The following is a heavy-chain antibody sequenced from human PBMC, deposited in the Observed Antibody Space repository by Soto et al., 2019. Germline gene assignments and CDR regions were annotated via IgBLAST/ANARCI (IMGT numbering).Heavy chain of an antibody. J-gene: IGHJ6*02. V-gene: IGHV1-18*03. CDR1: GYTFTSYG. CDR2: ISAYNGNT. CDR3: ARDRPTWIQPRGIDYYYGMDV. D-gene: IGHD5-18*01. Sequence: QVQLVQSGAEVKKPGASVKVSCKASGYTFTSYGISWVRQAPGQGLEWMGWISAYNGNTNYAQKLQGRVTMTTDTSTXXAXMXXRSLRSDDMAVYYCARDRPTWIQPRGIDYYYGMDVWGQGTTVTVSS.